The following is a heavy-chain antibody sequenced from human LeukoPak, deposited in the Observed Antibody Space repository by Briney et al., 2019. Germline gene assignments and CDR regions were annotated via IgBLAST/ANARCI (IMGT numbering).Heavy chain of an antibody. V-gene: IGHV4-34*01. J-gene: IGHJ6*03. CDR3: ARGGDCSSTSCYYYYYMDV. CDR1: GGSFSGYY. CDR2: IKHRGST. Sequence: SETLSLTCAVYGGSFSGYYWSWIRQPPGKGLEWIGEIKHRGSTNYNPSLNSRVTISVDTSKNQFSLKLSSVTAADTAVYYCARGGDCSSTSCYYYYYMDVWGKGTTVTVSS. D-gene: IGHD2-2*01.